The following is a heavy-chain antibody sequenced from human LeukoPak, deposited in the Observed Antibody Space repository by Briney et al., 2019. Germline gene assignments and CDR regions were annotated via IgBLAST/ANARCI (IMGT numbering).Heavy chain of an antibody. V-gene: IGHV3-21*01. CDR3: ASNYIGAFDI. Sequence: GGSLRLSCAASGFTFSSYSMNWVRQAPGKGLEWVSSIGSSGSHIYYADSVTGRFTISRDNAKNTQYLQVNSLRAEDTAVYYCASNYIGAFDIWGQGTMVSVSS. CDR2: IGSSGSHI. J-gene: IGHJ3*02. CDR1: GFTFSSYS. D-gene: IGHD2-15*01.